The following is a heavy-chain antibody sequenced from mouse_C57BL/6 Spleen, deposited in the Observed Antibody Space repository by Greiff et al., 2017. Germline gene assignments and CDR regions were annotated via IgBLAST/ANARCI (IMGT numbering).Heavy chain of an antibody. D-gene: IGHD4-1*01. V-gene: IGHV1-61*01. J-gene: IGHJ3*01. CDR2: IYPSDSET. Sequence: QVQLQQSGAELVRPGSSVKLSCKASGYTFTSSWMDWVKQRPGQGLEWIGNIYPSDSETHYNQKFKDKATLTVDKSSSTAYMQLSSLTSEVSAVYYCARGGWDLAWFAYWGQGTLVTVSA. CDR1: GYTFTSSW. CDR3: ARGGWDLAWFAY.